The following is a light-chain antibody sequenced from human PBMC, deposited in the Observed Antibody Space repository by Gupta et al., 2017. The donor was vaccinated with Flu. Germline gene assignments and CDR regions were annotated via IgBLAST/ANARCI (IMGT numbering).Light chain of an antibody. V-gene: IGKV3-11*01. CDR2: DAS. CDR3: QKRSNWPPYT. CDR1: QSVGTY. Sequence: ETELTQSPATLSLSPGERATLSCRASQSVGTYLAWYQKKPGQAPRLLIYDASNRATGIPARFSGSGPGTDFTLTISSLEPEDFAVYYCQKRSNWPPYTLGQGTRLEIK. J-gene: IGKJ2*01.